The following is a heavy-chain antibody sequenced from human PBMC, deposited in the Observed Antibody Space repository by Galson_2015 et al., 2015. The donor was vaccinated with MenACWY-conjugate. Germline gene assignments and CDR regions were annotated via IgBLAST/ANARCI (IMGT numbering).Heavy chain of an antibody. Sequence: SLRLSCAVSGFSFSNYAMSWVRQAPGKGLEWVSGISASGGGTYYPDSVKGRFTISRDNSKNTLFLQMNSLRAEDTAVYYCAKTPLGYYHYVDVWGRGPAVPVSS. CDR1: GFSFSNYA. CDR2: ISASGGGT. V-gene: IGHV3-23*01. J-gene: IGHJ6*03. CDR3: AKTPLGYYHYVDV.